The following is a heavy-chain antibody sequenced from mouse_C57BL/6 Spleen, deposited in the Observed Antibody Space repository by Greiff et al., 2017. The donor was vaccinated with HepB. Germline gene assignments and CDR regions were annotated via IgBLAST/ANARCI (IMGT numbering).Heavy chain of an antibody. CDR3: ARRYYSNPWFAY. CDR1: GYTFTNYS. CDR2: IYPRSGNT. J-gene: IGHJ3*01. D-gene: IGHD2-5*01. Sequence: VQLQQSGAELARPGASVKLSCKASGYTFTNYSISWVKQRTGQGLEWIGEIYPRSGNTYYNEKFKGKATLTADKSSSTAYMELRSLTSEDSAVYCCARRYYSNPWFAYWGQGTLVTVSA. V-gene: IGHV1-81*01.